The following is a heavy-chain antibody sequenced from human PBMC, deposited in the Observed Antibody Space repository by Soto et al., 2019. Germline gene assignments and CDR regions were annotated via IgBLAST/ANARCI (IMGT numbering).Heavy chain of an antibody. CDR3: ARDAGSRLNQKNYYVDY. CDR2: VSSDGNNK. V-gene: IGHV3-30-3*01. D-gene: IGHD6-13*01. J-gene: IGHJ4*02. Sequence: QVQLVESGGGVVQPGGSLRLSCEAFGFTFSTSIVHWVRQAPGKRLEWVAVVSSDGNNKYYADSVKGRFTVSRDNSKGTLSLQMNSLRPEDTAVYSCARDAGSRLNQKNYYVDYWGQGTLVTVSS. CDR1: GFTFSTSI.